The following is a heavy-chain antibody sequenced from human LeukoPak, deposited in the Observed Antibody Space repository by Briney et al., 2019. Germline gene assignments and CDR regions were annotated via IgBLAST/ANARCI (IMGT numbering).Heavy chain of an antibody. D-gene: IGHD6-19*01. J-gene: IGHJ4*02. CDR2: INSDGSSA. CDR3: ARDTYSSGCFDY. V-gene: IGHV3-74*01. Sequence: GGSLRLSCAASGFTFSSYWMHWVRQAPGKGLVWVSRINSDGSSASYADSVKGRFTISRDNAKNTLYLQMNSLRAEDTAVYYCARDTYSSGCFDYWGQGTLVTVSS. CDR1: GFTFSSYW.